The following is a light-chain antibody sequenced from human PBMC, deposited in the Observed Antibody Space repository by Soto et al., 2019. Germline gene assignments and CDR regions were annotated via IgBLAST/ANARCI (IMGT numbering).Light chain of an antibody. Sequence: QSVLTQPPSVSAAPGQKVTISCSGSSSNIGNNYVSWYQQLPGTAPKLLIYDNNKRPSGIPDRFSGSQSGTSASLAISGLQSEDEADYYCATWDGSLNGYVFGPGTKLTVL. CDR1: SSNIGNNY. CDR3: ATWDGSLNGYV. J-gene: IGLJ1*01. V-gene: IGLV1-51*01. CDR2: DNN.